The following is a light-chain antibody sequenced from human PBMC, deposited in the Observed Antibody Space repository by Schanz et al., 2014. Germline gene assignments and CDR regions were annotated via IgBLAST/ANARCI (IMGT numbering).Light chain of an antibody. J-gene: IGLJ2*01. CDR1: SSDVGSYNY. CDR2: AVS. Sequence: QSALTQPASVSGSPGQSITISCTGTSSDVGSYNYVSWYQQHPGKAPKLMISAVSDRPSGVSNRFSGSKSGNTASLTISGLPPEDEADYYCSSYTSSSTLVFGGGTKLTVL. V-gene: IGLV2-14*03. CDR3: SSYTSSSTLV.